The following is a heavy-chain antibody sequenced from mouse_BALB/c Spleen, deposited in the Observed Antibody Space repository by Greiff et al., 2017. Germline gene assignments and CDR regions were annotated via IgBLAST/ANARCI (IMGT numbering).Heavy chain of an antibody. CDR3: ARGNGKGYFDY. CDR1: GFTFSDYY. V-gene: IGHV5-4*02. CDR2: ISDGGSYT. J-gene: IGHJ2*01. Sequence: EVQLVESGGGLVKPGGSLKLSCAASGFTFSDYYMYWVRQTPEKRLEWVATISDGGSYTYYPDSVKGRFTISRDNAKNNLYLQMSSLKSEDTAMYYCARGNGKGYFDYWGQGTTLTVSS. D-gene: IGHD2-1*01.